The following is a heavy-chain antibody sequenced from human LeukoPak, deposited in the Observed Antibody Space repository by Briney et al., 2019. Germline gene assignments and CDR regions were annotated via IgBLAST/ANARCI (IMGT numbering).Heavy chain of an antibody. V-gene: IGHV4-38-2*01. Sequence: SETLSLTCAVSGYSISSGYYWGWIRQPPGKGLAWIGSIYHSGSTYYNPSLKSRVTISVDTSKNQFSLKLSSVTAADTAVYYCARGCAPIYGNWFDPWGQGTLVTVSS. J-gene: IGHJ5*02. CDR1: GYSISSGYY. D-gene: IGHD2/OR15-2a*01. CDR2: IYHSGST. CDR3: ARGCAPIYGNWFDP.